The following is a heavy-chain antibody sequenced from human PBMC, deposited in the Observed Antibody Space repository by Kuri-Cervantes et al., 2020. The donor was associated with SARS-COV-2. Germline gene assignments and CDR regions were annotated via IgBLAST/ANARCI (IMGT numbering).Heavy chain of an antibody. Sequence: GESLKISRKGSGYNFTSYWIGWVRQMPGKGLEWMGIIYPGDSDTRYSPSFQGQVTISADKSISTAYLQWSSLKASDTAMYYCARRTRYCSSTSCDIGAFDIWGQGTMVTVSS. CDR2: IYPGDSDT. D-gene: IGHD2-2*02. CDR3: ARRTRYCSSTSCDIGAFDI. CDR1: GYNFTSYW. J-gene: IGHJ3*02. V-gene: IGHV5-51*01.